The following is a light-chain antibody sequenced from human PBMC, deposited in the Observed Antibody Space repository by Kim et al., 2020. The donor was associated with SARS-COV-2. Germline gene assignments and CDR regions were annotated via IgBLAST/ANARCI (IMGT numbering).Light chain of an antibody. V-gene: IGLV2-14*03. Sequence: QSALTQPASVSGSPGQSITISCTGTSSDVGGYKYVSWYQHHPGKAPKLMIYDVSRRPSGVSNRFSGSKSGNTASLTISGLQAEDEADYYCTSYVSSSTRVFGGGTK. CDR1: SSDVGGYKY. CDR2: DVS. J-gene: IGLJ3*02. CDR3: TSYVSSSTRV.